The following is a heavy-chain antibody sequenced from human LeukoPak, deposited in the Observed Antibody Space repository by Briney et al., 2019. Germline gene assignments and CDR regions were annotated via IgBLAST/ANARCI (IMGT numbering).Heavy chain of an antibody. Sequence: GGSLRLSCAASGFTSDDYAMHWVRQAPGKGLEWVSLISWVGGSTYYADSVKGRFTISRDNSKNSLYLQMNSLRAEDTALYYCAKAGSGYSVYYFDYWGQGTLVTVSS. CDR3: AKAGSGYSVYYFDY. J-gene: IGHJ4*02. D-gene: IGHD3-22*01. CDR1: GFTSDDYA. V-gene: IGHV3-43D*04. CDR2: ISWVGGST.